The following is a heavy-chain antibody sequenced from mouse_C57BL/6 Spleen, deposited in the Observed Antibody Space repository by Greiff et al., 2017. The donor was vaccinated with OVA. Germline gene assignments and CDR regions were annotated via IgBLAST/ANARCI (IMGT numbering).Heavy chain of an antibody. Sequence: QVQLQQSGAELLKPGASVTLSCKATGYTFTGYWIAWVKQTPGHGLEWIGVILPGSGSTNYNEKFKGKATFTADTSSNTAYMQRSSLTTEDSAIDYCERSVPIYYGLGDWGQGTLVTVAA. J-gene: IGHJ3*02. CDR3: ERSVPIYYGLGD. CDR1: GYTFTGYW. D-gene: IGHD2-1*01. V-gene: IGHV1-9*01. CDR2: ILPGSGST.